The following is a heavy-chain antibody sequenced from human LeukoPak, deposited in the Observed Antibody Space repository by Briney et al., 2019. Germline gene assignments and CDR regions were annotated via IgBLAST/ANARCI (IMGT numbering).Heavy chain of an antibody. CDR3: AKDPQYSSGWYYFDY. Sequence: GGSLRLSCAASGFTFSSYAMSWVRQAPGKGLEWVSAISGSGGSTYYADSVKGRFTISRDNSKNALYLQMNSLRAEDTAVYYCAKDPQYSSGWYYFDYWGQGTLVTVSS. J-gene: IGHJ4*02. V-gene: IGHV3-23*01. CDR1: GFTFSSYA. CDR2: ISGSGGST. D-gene: IGHD6-19*01.